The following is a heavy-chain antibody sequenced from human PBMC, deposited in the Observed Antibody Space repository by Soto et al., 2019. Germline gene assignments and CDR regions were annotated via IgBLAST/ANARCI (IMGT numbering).Heavy chain of an antibody. J-gene: IGHJ3*02. CDR1: GFTFSSYD. D-gene: IGHD2-21*02. Sequence: GGSLRLSCAASGFTFSSYDMHWVRQATRKGLEWVSAIGTAGDTYYPGSVKGRFTISRENAKNSLYLQMNSLRAGDTAVYYCARDSLVTGAFDIWGQGTMVTVSS. CDR2: IGTAGDT. V-gene: IGHV3-13*01. CDR3: ARDSLVTGAFDI.